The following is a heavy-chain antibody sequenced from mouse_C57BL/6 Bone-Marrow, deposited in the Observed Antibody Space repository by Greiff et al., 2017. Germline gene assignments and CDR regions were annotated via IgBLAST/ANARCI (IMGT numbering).Heavy chain of an antibody. CDR2: LSSGGSYT. Sequence: EVQVVESGGDLVKPGGSLKLSCAASGFTFSSYGMSWVRQTPDKRLEWVATLSSGGSYTYSPDSVKGRFTISRHNAKNTLYLQMSSLKSEDTAMYYCASTGTGGYLDCWGPGTTLTVSS. CDR3: ASTGTGGYLDC. V-gene: IGHV5-6*01. J-gene: IGHJ2*01. CDR1: GFTFSSYG. D-gene: IGHD4-1*02.